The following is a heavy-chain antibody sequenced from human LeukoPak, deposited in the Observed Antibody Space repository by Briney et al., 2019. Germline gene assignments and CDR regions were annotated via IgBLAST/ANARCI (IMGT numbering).Heavy chain of an antibody. V-gene: IGHV4-61*02. CDR3: ARVVQSTDSSGFYLPEYFQH. Sequence: SETLSLTCTVSGGSISSGSYYWSWIRQPAGKGLEWIGRIYTSGSTNYNPSLKSRVTISVDTSKNQFSLKLRSVTAADTAVYYCARVVQSTDSSGFYLPEYFQHWGQGTLVTVSS. CDR1: GGSISSGSYY. D-gene: IGHD3-22*01. J-gene: IGHJ1*01. CDR2: IYTSGST.